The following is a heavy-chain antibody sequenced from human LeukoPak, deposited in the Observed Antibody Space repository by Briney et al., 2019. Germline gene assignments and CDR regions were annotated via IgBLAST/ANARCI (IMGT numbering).Heavy chain of an antibody. Sequence: GGSLRLSCAASGFTFSSYSMNWVRQAPGKGLEWVSSIGSSSSYIYYADSVKGRFTISRDNAKNSLYLQMNSLRAEDTAVYYCAREGGSPPGYYYYYMDVWGKGTTVTVSS. CDR1: GFTFSSYS. CDR2: IGSSSSYI. J-gene: IGHJ6*03. CDR3: AREGGSPPGYYYYYMDV. V-gene: IGHV3-21*01.